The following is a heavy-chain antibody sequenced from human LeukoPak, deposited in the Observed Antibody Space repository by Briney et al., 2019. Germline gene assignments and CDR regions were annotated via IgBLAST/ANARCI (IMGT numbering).Heavy chain of an antibody. J-gene: IGHJ3*02. CDR2: IIPILGIA. Sequence: SVKVSCKASGGTFSSYAISWVRQAPGQGLEWMGRIIPILGIANYAQKFQGRVTITADKSTSTAYMELSSLRSEDTAVYYCARGIGNYYDSSGSHAFDIWGQGTMVTVSS. D-gene: IGHD3-22*01. CDR1: GGTFSSYA. V-gene: IGHV1-69*04. CDR3: ARGIGNYYDSSGSHAFDI.